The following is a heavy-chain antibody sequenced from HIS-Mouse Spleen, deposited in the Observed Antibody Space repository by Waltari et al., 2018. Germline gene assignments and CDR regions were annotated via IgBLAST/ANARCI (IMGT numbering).Heavy chain of an antibody. D-gene: IGHD3-9*01. CDR2: ISWNSGSI. CDR1: GFTFDDYA. V-gene: IGHV3-9*01. CDR3: AKDVLGHYDILTGYFDY. J-gene: IGHJ4*02. Sequence: EVQLVESGGGLVQPGRSLRLSCAASGFTFDDYAMHWVRQAPGKGLEWVSGISWNSGSIGYADSVKGRFTISRDNAKNSLYLQMNSLRAEDTALYYCAKDVLGHYDILTGYFDYWGQGTLVTVSS.